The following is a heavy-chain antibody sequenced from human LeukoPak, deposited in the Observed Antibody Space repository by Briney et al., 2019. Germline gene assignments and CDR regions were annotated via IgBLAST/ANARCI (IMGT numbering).Heavy chain of an antibody. Sequence: GAPLKISCKGSGSRFTSYWIGWVRQMPGKGLEWMGVISPGDSDTRYSPSFQGQVTISADKSISTAYLQWSSLKASDTAMYYCARRPAEQDLGWDAFDIWGQGTMVTVSS. CDR1: GSRFTSYW. CDR2: ISPGDSDT. J-gene: IGHJ3*02. D-gene: IGHD1/OR15-1a*01. CDR3: ARRPAEQDLGWDAFDI. V-gene: IGHV5-51*01.